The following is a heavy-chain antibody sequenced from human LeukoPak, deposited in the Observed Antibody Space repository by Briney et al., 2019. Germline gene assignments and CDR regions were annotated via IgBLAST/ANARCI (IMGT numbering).Heavy chain of an antibody. CDR3: ARDQLDIVLMVYAQGTFDY. D-gene: IGHD2-8*01. CDR1: GFTFSSYA. J-gene: IGHJ4*02. CDR2: ISYDGSNK. Sequence: RSLRLSCAASGFTFSSYAMHWVRQAPGKGLEWVAVISYDGSNKYYADSVKGRFTISRDNSKNTLYLQMNSLRAEDTAVYYCARDQLDIVLMVYAQGTFDYWGQGTLVTVS. V-gene: IGHV3-30*01.